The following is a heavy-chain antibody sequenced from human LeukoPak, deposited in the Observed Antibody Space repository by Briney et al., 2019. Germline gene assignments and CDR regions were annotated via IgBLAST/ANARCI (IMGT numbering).Heavy chain of an antibody. Sequence: SETLSLTCTVSGGSLSSYYWSWIRQPAGKGLEHIGRVHSSGSTNYNPSLKSRVTMSVDTSKNQFSLKLSSVTAADTALYYCGRDATYDSSGYGDYWGQGTLVTVSS. CDR2: VHSSGST. J-gene: IGHJ4*02. D-gene: IGHD3-22*01. V-gene: IGHV4-4*07. CDR3: GRDATYDSSGYGDY. CDR1: GGSLSSYY.